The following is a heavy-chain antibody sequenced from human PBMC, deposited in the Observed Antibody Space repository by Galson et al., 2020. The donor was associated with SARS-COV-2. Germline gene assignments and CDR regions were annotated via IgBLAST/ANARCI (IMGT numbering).Heavy chain of an antibody. CDR2: IAYDGVNK. V-gene: IGHV3-30*01. CDR1: GFTFSSYA. CDR3: ARDETRTFDI. J-gene: IGHJ3*02. Sequence: GESLKISCAASGFTFSSYAMHWVRQAPGMGLEWVALIAYDGVNKFYADSVKGRFTISRDNSKKTLYLQMNSLRAEDTAVYYCARDETRTFDIWGQGTRVAVSS.